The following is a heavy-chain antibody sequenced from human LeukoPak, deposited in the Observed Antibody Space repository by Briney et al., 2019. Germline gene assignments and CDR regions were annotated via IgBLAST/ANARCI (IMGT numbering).Heavy chain of an antibody. Sequence: SETLSLTCAVSDDSFSSHYWTWIRQPPGKGLEWIGYISYIGSTNYNPSLKSRVTISIDTSKNQFSLKLTPVTAADTAVYYCARDLVTVTKGFDIWGQGTMVSVSS. CDR1: DDSFSSHY. V-gene: IGHV4-59*11. CDR2: ISYIGST. D-gene: IGHD4-17*01. J-gene: IGHJ3*02. CDR3: ARDLVTVTKGFDI.